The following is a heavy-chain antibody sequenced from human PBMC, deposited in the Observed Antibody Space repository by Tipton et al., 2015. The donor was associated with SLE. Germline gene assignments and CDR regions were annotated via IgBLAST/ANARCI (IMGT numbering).Heavy chain of an antibody. CDR2: IGYDGSNK. V-gene: IGHV3-30*02. Sequence: SLRLSCAATGFTFSNYGMHWLRQAPGKGLEWVAVIGYDGSNKYYADSVKGRFTISRDNSKNTLYLQMNSLRVEDTAVYYCAKDMVATILGPFDYWGQGTLVTVSS. D-gene: IGHD5-12*01. CDR3: AKDMVATILGPFDY. J-gene: IGHJ4*02. CDR1: GFTFSNYG.